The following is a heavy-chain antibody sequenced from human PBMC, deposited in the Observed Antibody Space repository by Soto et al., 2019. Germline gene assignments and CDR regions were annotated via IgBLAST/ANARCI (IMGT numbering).Heavy chain of an antibody. D-gene: IGHD4-17*01. Sequence: QVQLVESGGGVVQPGRSLRLSCAASGFTFSSYAMHWVRQAPGKGLEWVAVISYDGSNKYYADSVKGRFTISRDNSKNTLYPQMNSLRAEDTAVYYCASTPTVTPYYFDYWGQGTLVTVSS. CDR1: GFTFSSYA. CDR2: ISYDGSNK. J-gene: IGHJ4*02. CDR3: ASTPTVTPYYFDY. V-gene: IGHV3-30-3*01.